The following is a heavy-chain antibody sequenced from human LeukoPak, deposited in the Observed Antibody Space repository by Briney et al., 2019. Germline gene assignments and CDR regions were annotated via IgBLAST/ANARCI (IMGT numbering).Heavy chain of an antibody. CDR3: AKGPIPCSRTSCPRSAFDI. D-gene: IGHD2-2*01. CDR1: GFTFSSYG. Sequence: GRSLRLSCAASGFTFSSYGMHWVRQAPGKGLEWVAVIWYGGSNKYYADSVKGRSTISRDNSKNTLYLQMNSLRAEDTAIYYCAKGPIPCSRTSCPRSAFDIWGQGTMVTVSS. J-gene: IGHJ3*02. V-gene: IGHV3-33*06. CDR2: IWYGGSNK.